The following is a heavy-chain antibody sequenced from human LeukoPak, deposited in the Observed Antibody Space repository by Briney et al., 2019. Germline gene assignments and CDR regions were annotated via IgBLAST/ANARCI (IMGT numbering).Heavy chain of an antibody. CDR2: IYYSGST. J-gene: IGHJ2*01. D-gene: IGHD4-11*01. CDR3: ARLYSNYGFGSGYFDL. CDR1: GGSISSSSYY. Sequence: PSETLSLTCTVSGGSISSSSYYWGWIRQPPGKGLEWIGNIYYSGSTYYNPSLKSRVTISLDTSKNQFSLKLSSVTAADTAVYYCARLYSNYGFGSGYFDLWGRGTLVTVSS. V-gene: IGHV4-39*07.